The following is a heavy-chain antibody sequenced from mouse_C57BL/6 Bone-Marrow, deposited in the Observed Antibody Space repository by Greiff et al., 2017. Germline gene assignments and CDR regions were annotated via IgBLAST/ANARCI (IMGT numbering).Heavy chain of an antibody. Sequence: DVQLVESGGGLVQPGGSMKLSCVASGFTFSNYWMNWVRQSPEKGLEWVAQIRLKSDNYATHYAESVKGRFTISRDDSKSSVYLQMNNLRAEDTGIYYCTEYYGSSSAWFAYWGQGTLVTVSA. D-gene: IGHD1-1*01. V-gene: IGHV6-3*01. CDR3: TEYYGSSSAWFAY. CDR1: GFTFSNYW. CDR2: IRLKSDNYAT. J-gene: IGHJ3*01.